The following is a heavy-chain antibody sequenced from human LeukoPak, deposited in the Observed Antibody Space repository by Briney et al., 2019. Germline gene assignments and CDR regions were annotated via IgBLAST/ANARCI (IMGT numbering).Heavy chain of an antibody. CDR3: VKSGRYGLIDY. CDR1: GASISGSGYY. V-gene: IGHV4-39*01. Sequence: SETLSLTCAVSGASISGSGYYLGWIRQPPGKGLEWIGNIYYTGSTYYNASLQSRVTISIDMSKNQFSLRLSSVTAADTAMYYCVKSGRYGLIDYWGQGTLVTVSS. J-gene: IGHJ4*02. CDR2: IYYTGST. D-gene: IGHD1-26*01.